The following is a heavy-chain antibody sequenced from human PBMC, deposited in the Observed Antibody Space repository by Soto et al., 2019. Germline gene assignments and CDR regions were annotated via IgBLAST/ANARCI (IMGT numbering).Heavy chain of an antibody. J-gene: IGHJ4*02. D-gene: IGHD6-13*01. CDR3: AKDAKGASAPFFFDD. V-gene: IGHV3-23*01. CDR2: LSGSGATT. Sequence: EVQLLDSGGGLVQPGGSLRLSCAASGFTFDSYAMSWVRQAPGKGLEWVSALSGSGATTHYADSVKGRFTISRDNSKNMVYLQMNSLRAEDTAVYYCAKDAKGASAPFFFDDWGQGTLVTVSS. CDR1: GFTFDSYA.